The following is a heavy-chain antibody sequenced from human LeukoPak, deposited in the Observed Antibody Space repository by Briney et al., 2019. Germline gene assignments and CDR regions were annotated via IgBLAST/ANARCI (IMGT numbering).Heavy chain of an antibody. CDR3: ARLRVSSGYSYAPGPFDY. CDR2: IYPGDSDT. V-gene: IGHV5-51*01. D-gene: IGHD5-18*01. J-gene: IGHJ4*02. Sequence: GESLKISCKGSGYSFTSYWIGWVRQMPGKGLEWMGIIYPGDSDTRYSPSFQGQVTISADKSISTAYLQWSSLKASDTAMYYCARLRVSSGYSYAPGPFDYWGQGTLVTVSS. CDR1: GYSFTSYW.